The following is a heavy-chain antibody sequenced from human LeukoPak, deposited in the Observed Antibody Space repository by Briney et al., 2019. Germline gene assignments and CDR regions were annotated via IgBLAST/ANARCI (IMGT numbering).Heavy chain of an antibody. V-gene: IGHV4-59*11. CDR1: GASTASHY. J-gene: IGHJ4*02. Sequence: PSETLSLTCTVSGASTASHYWTWLRQPPGKELERIAYMFVTVSTKSNPSLKSRLTLSVDTSKKQLSLRLSYVTAADTAVYYCATIKRGSTYGYFDFWGQGIKVTVSS. CDR3: ATIKRGSTYGYFDF. CDR2: MFVTVST. D-gene: IGHD5-18*01.